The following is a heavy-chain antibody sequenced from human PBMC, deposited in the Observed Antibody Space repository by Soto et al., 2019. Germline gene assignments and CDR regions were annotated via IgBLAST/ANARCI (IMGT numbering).Heavy chain of an antibody. Sequence: QVQLVQSGAEVKKPGSSVKVSCKVSGGTFSSYTISWVRQAPGQGLEWMGRIIPILGIANYAQKFQGRVTITADKSTSTAYMELSSLRSEDTAVYYCARGGGSGSYFNFDYWGQGTLVTVSS. CDR3: ARGGGSGSYFNFDY. J-gene: IGHJ4*02. D-gene: IGHD3-10*01. CDR1: GGTFSSYT. CDR2: IIPILGIA. V-gene: IGHV1-69*02.